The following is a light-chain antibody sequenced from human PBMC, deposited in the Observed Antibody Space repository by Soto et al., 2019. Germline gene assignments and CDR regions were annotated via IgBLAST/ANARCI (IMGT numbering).Light chain of an antibody. CDR2: GAS. CDR1: QSVDSKY. J-gene: IGKJ2*01. CDR3: QQYVSSPQYT. V-gene: IGKV3-20*01. Sequence: DIVLTQSPGTLSLSPGERATLSCRASQSVDSKYLVWYQQKPGQAPRLLIYGASGRATGVPDRFSGSGSGTDFTLTISGLEPEDFAVYYCQQYVSSPQYTFGQGTKLEIK.